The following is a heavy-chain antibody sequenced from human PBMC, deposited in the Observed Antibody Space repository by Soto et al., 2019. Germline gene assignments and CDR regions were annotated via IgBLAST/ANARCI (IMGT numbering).Heavy chain of an antibody. D-gene: IGHD3-22*01. J-gene: IGHJ4*02. Sequence: SLNVSFKASRGTFSIYSIISLLHPPLQWLELMGLIIPIFVTPNYAQNFHCIVTITPDESTSTAYMDLSSLRSEDTAVYYCERVPLTYYYDSSGYWWLEQWGQGTMVTVSS. CDR2: IIPIFVTP. V-gene: IGHV1-69*13. CDR3: ERVPLTYYYDSSGYWWLEQ. CDR1: RGTFSIYS.